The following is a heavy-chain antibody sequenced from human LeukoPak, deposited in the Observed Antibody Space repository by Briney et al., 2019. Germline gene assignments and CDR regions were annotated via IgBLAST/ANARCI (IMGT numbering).Heavy chain of an antibody. CDR1: GFTFSSYE. J-gene: IGHJ4*02. D-gene: IGHD4-17*01. Sequence: GGSLRLSCAASGFTFSSYEMNWVRQAPGKGLVWVSRINSDGTSTSYADSVKGRFTISRDNAKNTLYRQMNSLRAEDTAVYYCARTQITVTTFWALDYWGQGTLVTVSS. V-gene: IGHV3-74*01. CDR2: INSDGTST. CDR3: ARTQITVTTFWALDY.